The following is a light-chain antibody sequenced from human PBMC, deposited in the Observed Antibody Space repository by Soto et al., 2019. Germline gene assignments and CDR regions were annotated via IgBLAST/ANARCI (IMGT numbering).Light chain of an antibody. CDR2: KAS. CDR1: QSISSW. V-gene: IGKV1-5*03. CDR3: QQYTSYPLT. Sequence: DIQMTQSPSTLSASVGDRVTITCRASQSISSWLAWYQQKPGKAPKLLIYKASSLESGVPSRFSGSGSRTEFPLTISSLQPDDFGPYYCQQYTSYPLTFGGGAKVEIK. J-gene: IGKJ4*01.